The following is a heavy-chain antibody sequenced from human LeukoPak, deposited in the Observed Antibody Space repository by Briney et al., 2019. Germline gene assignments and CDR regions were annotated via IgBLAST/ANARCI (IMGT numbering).Heavy chain of an antibody. Sequence: SVKVSCKASGGTLSSYAISWVRQAPGQGLEWMGRIIPILGIANYAQKFQGRVTITADKSTSTAYMELSSLRSEDTAVYYCAREALYYDSSGYDSSYYFDYWGQGTLVTVSS. V-gene: IGHV1-69*04. J-gene: IGHJ4*02. CDR3: AREALYYDSSGYDSSYYFDY. CDR1: GGTLSSYA. CDR2: IIPILGIA. D-gene: IGHD3-22*01.